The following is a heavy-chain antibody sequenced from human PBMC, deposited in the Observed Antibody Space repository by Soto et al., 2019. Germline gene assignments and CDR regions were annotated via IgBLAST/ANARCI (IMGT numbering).Heavy chain of an antibody. CDR3: ARVVDPATAIHRVDY. CDR1: GGSISSGDYY. V-gene: IGHV4-30-4*01. CDR2: IFYSGST. J-gene: IGHJ4*02. Sequence: SETLSLTCTVSGGSISSGDYYWSWIRQPPGRGLEGIGYIFYSGSTYYNPSLKRRATISVDTYTNQFSLKLSSVTAADTAVYYYARVVDPATAIHRVDYWGQGTLVTVSS. D-gene: IGHD2-2*02.